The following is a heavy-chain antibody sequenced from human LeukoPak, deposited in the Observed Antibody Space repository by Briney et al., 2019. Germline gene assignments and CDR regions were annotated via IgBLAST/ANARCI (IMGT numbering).Heavy chain of an antibody. CDR2: INAGNGNT. V-gene: IGHV1-3*01. Sequence: QAPGQRXEWMGWINAGNGNTKYSQKFQGRVTITRDTSASTAYMEMRSLRSEDTAVYYCAREIDRDDYNRFFDYWGQGTLVTVSS. J-gene: IGHJ4*02. CDR3: AREIDRDDYNRFFDY. D-gene: IGHD5-24*01.